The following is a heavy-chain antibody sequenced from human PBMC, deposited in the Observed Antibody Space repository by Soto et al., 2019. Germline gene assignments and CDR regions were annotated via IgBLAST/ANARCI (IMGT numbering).Heavy chain of an antibody. Sequence: GGSLRLSCAASGFTFSSYSMNWVRQAPGKGLEWVSSISSSSSYIYYADSVKGRFTISRDNAKNSLYLQMNSLRAEDTAVYYCARVPERDAFGIAVAVVYFDYWGQGTLVTVSS. J-gene: IGHJ4*02. CDR1: GFTFSSYS. CDR2: ISSSSSYI. CDR3: ARVPERDAFGIAVAVVYFDY. V-gene: IGHV3-21*01. D-gene: IGHD6-19*01.